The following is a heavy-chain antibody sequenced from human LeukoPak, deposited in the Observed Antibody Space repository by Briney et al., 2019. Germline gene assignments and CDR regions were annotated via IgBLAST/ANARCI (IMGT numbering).Heavy chain of an antibody. CDR2: ITASGSTT. D-gene: IGHD6-19*01. CDR1: GFTFSNYG. V-gene: IGHV3-23*01. CDR3: AKAGQHRTITVAGKYFFDS. Sequence: GGSLRLSCATSGFTFSNYGMTWVRQAPGKGLEGVSVITASGSTTYYAASVQGRFTISRDNSKNTLSLQMNSLRAEDTDVYYCAKAGQHRTITVAGKYFFDSWGQGTRVTVSS. J-gene: IGHJ4*02.